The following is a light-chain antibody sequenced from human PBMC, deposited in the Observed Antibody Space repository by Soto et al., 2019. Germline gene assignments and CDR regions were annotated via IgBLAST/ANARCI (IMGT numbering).Light chain of an antibody. J-gene: IGLJ1*01. CDR2: GDN. CDR1: SSNIGAGYD. CDR3: QSYDSSLSRV. V-gene: IGLV1-40*01. Sequence: QSVLTQPTSVSGAPGQKITISCTGSSSNIGAGYDVHWYRQFPGAAPKLLISGDNNRPSGVPDRFSGSKSGTSASLAITGLQAEDEADYYCQSYDSSLSRVFGTGTKVTVL.